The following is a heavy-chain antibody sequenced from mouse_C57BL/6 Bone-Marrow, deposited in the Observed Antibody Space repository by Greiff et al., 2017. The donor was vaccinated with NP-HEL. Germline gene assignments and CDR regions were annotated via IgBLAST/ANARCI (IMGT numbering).Heavy chain of an antibody. V-gene: IGHV7-3*01. J-gene: IGHJ4*01. CDR2: IRNKANGYTT. CDR3: ARYGTTVVDTRYAMDY. Sequence: EVKLVESGGGLVQPGGSLSLSCAASGFTFTDYYMSWVRQPPGKALEWLGFIRNKANGYTTESSASVKGRFTISRDNSQNILDLQMNALRAKDNATYYCARYGTTVVDTRYAMDYWGQGTSVTVSS. CDR1: GFTFTDYY. D-gene: IGHD1-1*01.